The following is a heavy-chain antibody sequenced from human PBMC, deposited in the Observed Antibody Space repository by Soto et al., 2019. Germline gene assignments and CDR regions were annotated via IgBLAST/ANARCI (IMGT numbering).Heavy chain of an antibody. Sequence: GGSVRLSCAASGFTSSNFAMSWVRQAPGKGLEWVSVIRGRGADTYYADSVKGRFTISRDNSKNTLYLQMNSLRAEDTAVYFCAIGSLGLFTHRDFDFWGQGTLVTVSS. D-gene: IGHD2-15*01. CDR3: AIGSLGLFTHRDFDF. J-gene: IGHJ4*02. CDR1: GFTSSNFA. CDR2: IRGRGADT. V-gene: IGHV3-23*01.